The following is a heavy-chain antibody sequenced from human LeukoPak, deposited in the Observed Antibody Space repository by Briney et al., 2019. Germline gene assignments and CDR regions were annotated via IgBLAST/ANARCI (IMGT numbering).Heavy chain of an antibody. CDR3: ARDIMGGWFDP. CDR2: TYHSGST. J-gene: IGHJ5*02. D-gene: IGHD2-15*01. V-gene: IGHV4-38-2*02. CDR1: GYSISSGYY. Sequence: SETLSLTCTVSGYSISSGYYWGWIRQPPGKGLEWIGSTYHSGSTYYNPSLKSRVTISVDTSKNQFSLKLSSVTAADTAVYYCARDIMGGWFDPWGQGTLVTVSS.